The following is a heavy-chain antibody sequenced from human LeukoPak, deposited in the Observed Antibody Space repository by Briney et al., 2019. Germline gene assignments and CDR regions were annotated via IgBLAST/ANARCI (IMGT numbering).Heavy chain of an antibody. Sequence: SETLCLTCIVSGYSISSGYYWGWIRQPPGKGLEWIGSIYHSGSTYYNPSLKSRVTISVDTSKNQFSLKLSTVTAADTAVYYCARLTPLYCDYWRQGTLVTVFS. D-gene: IGHD2-15*01. CDR3: ARLTPLYCDY. V-gene: IGHV4-38-2*02. CDR2: IYHSGST. CDR1: GYSISSGYY. J-gene: IGHJ4*02.